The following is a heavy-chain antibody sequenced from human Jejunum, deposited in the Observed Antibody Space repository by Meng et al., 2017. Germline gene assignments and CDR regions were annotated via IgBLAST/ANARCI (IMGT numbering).Heavy chain of an antibody. CDR2: ISFDGNSK. Sequence: GESLKISCAASAFTFSTYAMHWVRQAPGKGLEWVALISFDGNSKYYADSVKGRFTISRDNSKNTVYLQMNSLGPEDTAVYYCAREPELRYFDWQDYAMDVWGQGTTVTVSS. CDR1: AFTFSTYA. D-gene: IGHD3-9*01. J-gene: IGHJ6*02. CDR3: AREPELRYFDWQDYAMDV. V-gene: IGHV3-30*04.